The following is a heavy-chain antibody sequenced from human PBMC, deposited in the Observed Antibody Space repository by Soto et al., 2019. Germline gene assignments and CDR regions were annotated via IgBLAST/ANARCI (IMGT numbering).Heavy chain of an antibody. CDR1: GYTFTSHA. CDR3: ARDGIAAAGTSWFDP. V-gene: IGHV1-3*05. J-gene: IGHJ5*02. D-gene: IGHD6-13*01. Sequence: QVQLVQSGAEEKKPGASVKVSCKASGYTFTSHAMHWVRQAPGQRLEWMGWINAGNGNTKYSQKFQGRVTITTDTSASTAYMKLSSLRSEDTAVYYCARDGIAAAGTSWFDPWGQGTLVTVSS. CDR2: INAGNGNT.